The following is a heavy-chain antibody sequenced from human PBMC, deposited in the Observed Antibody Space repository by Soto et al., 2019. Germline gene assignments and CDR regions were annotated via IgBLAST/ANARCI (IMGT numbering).Heavy chain of an antibody. J-gene: IGHJ6*02. CDR2: MNPNSGNT. CDR3: ARRGYSSSWYYYYYYGMDV. Sequence: SVKVSCKASVYTFNRYDINWVRQATGQGLEWMGWMNPNSGNTGYAQKFQGRVTMTRNTSISTAYMELSSLRSEDTAVYYCARRGYSSSWYYYYYYGMDVWGQGTTVTVS. V-gene: IGHV1-8*01. D-gene: IGHD6-13*01. CDR1: VYTFNRYD.